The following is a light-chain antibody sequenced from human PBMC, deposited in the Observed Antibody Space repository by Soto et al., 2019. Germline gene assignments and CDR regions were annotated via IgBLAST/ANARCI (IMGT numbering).Light chain of an antibody. CDR3: QQSYSTPV. J-gene: IGKJ2*01. CDR1: QSISSY. Sequence: DIQMTQSPSSLSASVGDRVTITCRASQSISSYLNWYQQKPGKAPKLLIYAASSLQSGVPSRFSSRASGTDFTLTISSLQPEDFATYSCQQSYSTPVFGQGTKLEIK. V-gene: IGKV1-39*01. CDR2: AAS.